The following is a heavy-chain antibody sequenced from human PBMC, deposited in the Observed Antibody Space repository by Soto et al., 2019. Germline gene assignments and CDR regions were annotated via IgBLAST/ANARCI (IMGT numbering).Heavy chain of an antibody. Sequence: PSETLSLTCTVSGGSIRSYYWSWIRQPPGKGLEWIGYIYYSGSTYYNPSLKSRVTISVDTSKNQFSLKLSSVTAADTAVYYCAQCPYYFYYGRDVWGQGTTDSVSS. D-gene: IGHD2-2*01. CDR2: IYYSGST. J-gene: IGHJ6*02. CDR1: GGSIRSYY. V-gene: IGHV4-59*01. CDR3: AQCPYYFYYGRDV.